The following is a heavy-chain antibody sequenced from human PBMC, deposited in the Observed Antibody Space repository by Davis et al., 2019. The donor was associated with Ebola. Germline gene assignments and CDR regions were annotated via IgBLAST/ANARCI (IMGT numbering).Heavy chain of an antibody. D-gene: IGHD2-8*01. Sequence: SVKVSCKASGGSFSSYTINWVRQAPGQGLEWMGGIIPMFDTTNYAQKFQGRVRITADESTRTAYVELSSLKSEDPAVYYCARTRDCLNGVCYREHWFDPWGQGTLVTVSS. V-gene: IGHV1-69*13. CDR3: ARTRDCLNGVCYREHWFDP. J-gene: IGHJ5*02. CDR1: GGSFSSYT. CDR2: IIPMFDTT.